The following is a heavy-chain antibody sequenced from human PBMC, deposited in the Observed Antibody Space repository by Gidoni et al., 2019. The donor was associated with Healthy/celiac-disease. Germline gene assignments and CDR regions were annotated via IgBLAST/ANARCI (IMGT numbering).Heavy chain of an antibody. Sequence: QVQLVQSGAEVQKPGASVTVSCKASEYTFTSYDINWLRQATGQGLEWMGRMNPNSCNTGYAQTFQCRVTMTRNTPISTAYMELSSLRSEDTAVYYCAFLEGRYSGYDLVEAFDIWGQGTMVTVSS. CDR1: EYTFTSYD. CDR2: MNPNSCNT. V-gene: IGHV1-8*01. D-gene: IGHD5-12*01. CDR3: AFLEGRYSGYDLVEAFDI. J-gene: IGHJ3*02.